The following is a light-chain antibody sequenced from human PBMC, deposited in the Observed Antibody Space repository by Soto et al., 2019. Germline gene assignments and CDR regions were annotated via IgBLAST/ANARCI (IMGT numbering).Light chain of an antibody. CDR1: QSVTSN. J-gene: IGKJ1*01. Sequence: EIVMTQSPATLSVSPGERATLSSRASQSVTSNLAWYQQKPDQAPGLLIYDASTRATGIPARFSGSGSGTEFTLTISSLQSEDFAVYYCQQYNNWPWTFGQGTKVDIK. CDR3: QQYNNWPWT. V-gene: IGKV3-15*01. CDR2: DAS.